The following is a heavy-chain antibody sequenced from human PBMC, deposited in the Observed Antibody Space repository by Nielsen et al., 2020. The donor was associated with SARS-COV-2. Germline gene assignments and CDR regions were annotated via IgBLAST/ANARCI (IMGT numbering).Heavy chain of an antibody. D-gene: IGHD3-3*01. V-gene: IGHV4-61*01. J-gene: IGHJ5*02. CDR2: IYYSGST. CDR3: ARDAFSRPNLEWLIPPNNWFDP. CDR1: GGSVSSGSYY. Sequence: SETLSLTCTVSGGSVSSGSYYWSWIRQPPGKGLEWIGYIYYSGSTNYNPSLKSRVTISVDTSKNQFSLKLSSVTAADTAVYYCARDAFSRPNLEWLIPPNNWFDPWGQGTLVTVSS.